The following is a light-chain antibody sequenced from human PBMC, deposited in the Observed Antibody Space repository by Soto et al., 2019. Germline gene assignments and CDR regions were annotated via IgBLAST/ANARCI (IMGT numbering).Light chain of an antibody. J-gene: IGLJ2*01. Sequence: QSALTQPASVSGSPGQSITISCTGTSSDVGGYNYVAWYQQHPGKAPKLIIYDVGNRPSGVSNRFSGSKSGNTASLTISGVQAEDDADYYCSQYTSSSTSYVVFGGGTKLTVL. CDR3: SQYTSSSTSYVV. CDR2: DVG. V-gene: IGLV2-14*01. CDR1: SSDVGGYNY.